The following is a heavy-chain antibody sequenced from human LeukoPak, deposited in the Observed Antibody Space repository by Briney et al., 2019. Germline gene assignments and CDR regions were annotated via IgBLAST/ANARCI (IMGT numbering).Heavy chain of an antibody. D-gene: IGHD3-3*01. V-gene: IGHV3-30*02. CDR1: GFTFSSYG. Sequence: GGSLRLSCAASGFTFSSYGMHWVRQAPGKGLEWVAFIRYDGSNKCYADSVKGRFTISRDNSKNTLYLQMNSLRAEDTAVYYCAKLNLEWLLLAPPHFDYWGQGTLVTVSS. CDR2: IRYDGSNK. CDR3: AKLNLEWLLLAPPHFDY. J-gene: IGHJ4*02.